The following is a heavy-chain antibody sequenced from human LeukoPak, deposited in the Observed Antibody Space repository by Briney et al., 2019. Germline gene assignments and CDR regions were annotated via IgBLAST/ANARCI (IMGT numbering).Heavy chain of an antibody. J-gene: IGHJ4*02. V-gene: IGHV3-23*01. Sequence: GGSLRLSCAASGFTFSSYDMSWVRQAPGKGLEWVSAISGSGGSTYYADSVKGRFTISRDNFKNTLYLQMNSLRAEDTAVYYCAKDLLPGISDYWGQGTLVTVSS. CDR3: AKDLLPGISDY. D-gene: IGHD3-22*01. CDR2: ISGSGGST. CDR1: GFTFSSYD.